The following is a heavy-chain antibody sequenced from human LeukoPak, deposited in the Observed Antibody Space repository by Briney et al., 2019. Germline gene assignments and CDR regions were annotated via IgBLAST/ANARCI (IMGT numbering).Heavy chain of an antibody. J-gene: IGHJ4*02. CDR1: GYSISNHY. CDR3: GRHFGGSSGSFYTDY. Sequence: MPSETLSLTCTVSGYSISNHYWNWLRQPPGKGLEGFGYVFSSGSTYYNPSLSSRVTISLDTSRNLFSLRLTSVTAADTAVYYCGRHFGGSSGSFYTDYWGQGTLVTVSS. D-gene: IGHD3-10*01. V-gene: IGHV4-59*08. CDR2: VFSSGST.